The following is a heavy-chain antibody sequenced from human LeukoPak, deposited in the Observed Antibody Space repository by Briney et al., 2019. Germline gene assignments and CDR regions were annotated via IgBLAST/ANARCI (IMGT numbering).Heavy chain of an antibody. D-gene: IGHD6-19*01. CDR1: GFTFSSYG. CDR2: IWSDGSNK. CDR3: AKDRSSGWYFDY. Sequence: PGGSLRLSCAASGFTFSSYGMHWVRQAPGKGLEWVAVIWSDGSNKYCADSVKGRFTISRDNSKNTLYLQMNSLRAEDTAVYYCAKDRSSGWYFDYWGQGTLVTVSS. J-gene: IGHJ4*02. V-gene: IGHV3-33*06.